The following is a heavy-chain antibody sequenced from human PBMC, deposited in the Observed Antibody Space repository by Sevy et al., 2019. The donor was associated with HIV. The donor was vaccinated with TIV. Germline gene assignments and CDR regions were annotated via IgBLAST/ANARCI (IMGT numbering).Heavy chain of an antibody. J-gene: IGHJ3*01. D-gene: IGHD4-17*01. CDR2: IYYSGTT. CDR3: ARSQHFSGDYADYAFDV. Sequence: SETLSLTCSVSGGSVSNPNYYWGWIRQPPGKGLEWIGSIYYSGTTSYNPSLESRVTTSVDTSNNRFSLILTSVTAADTAVYYCARSQHFSGDYADYAFDVWGQWTLVTVSS. CDR1: GGSVSNPNYY. V-gene: IGHV4-39*01.